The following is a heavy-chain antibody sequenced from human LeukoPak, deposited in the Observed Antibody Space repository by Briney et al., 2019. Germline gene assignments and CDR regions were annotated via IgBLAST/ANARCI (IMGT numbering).Heavy chain of an antibody. V-gene: IGHV1-69*05. J-gene: IGHJ4*02. D-gene: IGHD3-22*01. CDR1: GGTFSSYA. Sequence: SVKVSCKASGGTFSSYAISWVRQAPGQGLEWMGRIIPIFGTANYAQKFQGRVTITTDESTSTAYMELSSLRSEDTAVYYCPRASYYYDSSGYYYWGQGTLVTVSS. CDR3: PRASYYYDSSGYYY. CDR2: IIPIFGTA.